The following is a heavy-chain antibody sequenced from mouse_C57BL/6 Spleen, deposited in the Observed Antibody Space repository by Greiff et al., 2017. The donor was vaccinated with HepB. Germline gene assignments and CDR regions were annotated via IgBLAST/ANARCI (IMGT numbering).Heavy chain of an antibody. CDR1: GYTFTDYE. D-gene: IGHD4-1*01. V-gene: IGHV1-15*01. J-gene: IGHJ3*01. CDR2: IDPETGGT. Sequence: VQLQQSGAELVRPGASVTLSCKASGYTFTDYEMHWVKQTPVHGLEWIGAIDPETGGTAYNQKFKGKAILTADKSSSTAYMELRSLTSEDSAVYYCTRANRAWFAYWGQVTLVTVSA. CDR3: TRANRAWFAY.